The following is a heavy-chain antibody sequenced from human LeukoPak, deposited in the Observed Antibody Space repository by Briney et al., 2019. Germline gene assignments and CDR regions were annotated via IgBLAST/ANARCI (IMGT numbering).Heavy chain of an antibody. CDR2: INHSGST. J-gene: IGHJ6*03. D-gene: IGHD2-15*01. CDR3: AREAAYCSGGSCYGYYYYYMDV. CDR1: GGSFSGYY. Sequence: SETLSLTCAVYGGSFSGYYWSWIRQPPGKGLEWIGEINHSGSTNYNPSLKSRVTISVDTSKNQFSLKLSSVTAADTAVYYCAREAAYCSGGSCYGYYYYYMDVWGKGTTVTVSS. V-gene: IGHV4-34*01.